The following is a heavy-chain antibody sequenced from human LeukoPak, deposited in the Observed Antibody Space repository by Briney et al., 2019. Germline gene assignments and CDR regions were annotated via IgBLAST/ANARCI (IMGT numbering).Heavy chain of an antibody. D-gene: IGHD6-19*01. Sequence: HPGGSLRLSCAASGFTFSSYAMSWVRQAPGKGLEWVSAISGSGGSTYYADSVKGRFTISRDNSKNTLYLQMNSLRAEDTAVYYCAKGQQWLVSVEEYWGQGTLVTVSS. CDR3: AKGQQWLVSVEEY. CDR2: ISGSGGST. CDR1: GFTFSSYA. V-gene: IGHV3-23*01. J-gene: IGHJ4*02.